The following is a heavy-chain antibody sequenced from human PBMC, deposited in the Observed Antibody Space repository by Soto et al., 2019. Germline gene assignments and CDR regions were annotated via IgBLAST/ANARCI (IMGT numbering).Heavy chain of an antibody. CDR3: ARGGIAVAGLGYYFAH. V-gene: IGHV4-34*01. CDR2: INHSGST. D-gene: IGHD6-19*01. J-gene: IGHJ4*02. CDR1: GGSFSGYY. Sequence: SETLSLTCAVYGGSFSGYYWSWIRQPPGKGLEWIGEINHSGSTNYNPSLKSRVTISVDTSKNQFSLKLSSVTAADTAVYYCARGGIAVAGLGYYFAHWGQGTLVTVSS.